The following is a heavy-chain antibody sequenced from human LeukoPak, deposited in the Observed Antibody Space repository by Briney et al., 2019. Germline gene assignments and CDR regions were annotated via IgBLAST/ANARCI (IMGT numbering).Heavy chain of an antibody. CDR1: GFTFSSYW. CDR2: IKHDGSEK. D-gene: IGHD3-16*01. J-gene: IGHJ4*02. Sequence: TGGSLRLSCAASGFTFSSYWMSWVRQAPGKGLEWVANIKHDGSEKYYVDSVKGRFTISRDNAKNSLFLQMISLRVEDTAVYYCTRDRAYKTFDYWGQGALVTVSS. V-gene: IGHV3-7*04. CDR3: TRDRAYKTFDY.